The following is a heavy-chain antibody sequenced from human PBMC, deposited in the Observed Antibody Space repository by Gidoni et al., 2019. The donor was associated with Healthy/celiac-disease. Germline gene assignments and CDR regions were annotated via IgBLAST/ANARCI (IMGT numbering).Heavy chain of an antibody. CDR2: IYHSGST. Sequence: QVQLQQWGAGLLKRSATLSLTCAVYGGSFSGYYWSWIRQPPGKGLEWIGEIYHSGSTNYNPALKSRVTISVDTSKNQFSLKLSSVTAADTAVYYCARGRMGSFDYWGQGTLVTVSS. CDR1: GGSFSGYY. CDR3: ARGRMGSFDY. D-gene: IGHD3-10*01. J-gene: IGHJ4*02. V-gene: IGHV4-34*01.